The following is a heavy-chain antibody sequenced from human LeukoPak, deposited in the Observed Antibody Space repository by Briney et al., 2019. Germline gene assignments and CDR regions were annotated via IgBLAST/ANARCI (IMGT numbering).Heavy chain of an antibody. CDR2: IYYSGST. CDR3: ARRNGMGSLGYYFDY. J-gene: IGHJ4*02. Sequence: SETLSLTCTVSGGSISSYYWSWIRQPPGKGLEWIGYIYYSGSTNYNPSLKSRVTISVDTSKNQFSLKLSSVTAADTAVYYCARRNGMGSLGYYFDYWGQGTLVTVSS. CDR1: GGSISSYY. V-gene: IGHV4-59*08. D-gene: IGHD3-10*01.